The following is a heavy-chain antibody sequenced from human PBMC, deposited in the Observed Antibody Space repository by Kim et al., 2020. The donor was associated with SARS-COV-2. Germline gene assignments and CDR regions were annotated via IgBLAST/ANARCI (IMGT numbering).Heavy chain of an antibody. CDR3: ATDPGDAYDFGPGF. Sequence: AATVRGRFTISRDDSKNTTYLEMDSLKTEDTAVYYCATDPGDAYDFGPGFWGQGTAVTVSS. D-gene: IGHD3-16*01. V-gene: IGHV3-15*01. J-gene: IGHJ6*02.